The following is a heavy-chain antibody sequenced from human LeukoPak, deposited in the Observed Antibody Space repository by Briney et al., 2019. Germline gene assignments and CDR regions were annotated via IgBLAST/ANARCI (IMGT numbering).Heavy chain of an antibody. V-gene: IGHV4-4*07. CDR1: GGSISNYY. D-gene: IGHD3-22*01. Sequence: PSETLSLTCTVSGGSISNYYWSWIRQPAGKGLEWIGRIYTSGSTNYNPSLKSRVTMSVDTSKNLFSLKLSSVTAADTAVYYCARQNYDSSGYYYGLWGQGTLVTVSS. J-gene: IGHJ4*02. CDR2: IYTSGST. CDR3: ARQNYDSSGYYYGL.